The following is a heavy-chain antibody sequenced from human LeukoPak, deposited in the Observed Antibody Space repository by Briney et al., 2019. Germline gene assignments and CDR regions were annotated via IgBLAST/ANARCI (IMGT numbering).Heavy chain of an antibody. CDR3: ARGPRVYFDY. Sequence: GGSLRLSCAASGFTFSSYEMNWVRQAPGKGREWVSYMSSGGSTIYYADSVKGRFTISRDNAKNSLYLQMNSLRAEDTAVYYCARGPRVYFDYWGQGTLVTVSS. J-gene: IGHJ4*02. CDR1: GFTFSSYE. V-gene: IGHV3-48*03. CDR2: MSSGGSTI.